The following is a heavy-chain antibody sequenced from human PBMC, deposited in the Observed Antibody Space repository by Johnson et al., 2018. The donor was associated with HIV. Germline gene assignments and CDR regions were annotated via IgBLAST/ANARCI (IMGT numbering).Heavy chain of an antibody. V-gene: IGHV3-7*01. J-gene: IGHJ3*02. CDR1: GIIFSSYW. CDR2: IKQDGSEK. Sequence: EVQLVESGGGLVQPGGSLRLSCVASGIIFSSYWMSWVRQAPGKGLEWVANIKQDGSEKYYVDSVKGRFTISRDNAKNSLYLQMNSLRAEDTAVYYCARDGCIAVAGPTQGCAFDIWGQGTMVTVSS. CDR3: ARDGCIAVAGPTQGCAFDI. D-gene: IGHD6-19*01.